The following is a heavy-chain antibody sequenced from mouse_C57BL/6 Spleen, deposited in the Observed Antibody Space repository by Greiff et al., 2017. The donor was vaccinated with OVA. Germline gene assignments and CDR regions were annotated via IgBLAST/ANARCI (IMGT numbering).Heavy chain of an antibody. CDR1: GYTFTSYW. CDR2: IYPGSGST. CDR3: ATIYYDYIYYAMDY. D-gene: IGHD2-4*01. V-gene: IGHV1-55*01. J-gene: IGHJ4*01. Sequence: VQLQQSGAELVKPGASVKMSCKASGYTFTSYWITWVKQRPGQGLEWIGDIYPGSGSTNYNEKFKSKATLTVDTSSSTAYMQLSSLTSEDSAVYYCATIYYDYIYYAMDYWGQGTSVTVSS.